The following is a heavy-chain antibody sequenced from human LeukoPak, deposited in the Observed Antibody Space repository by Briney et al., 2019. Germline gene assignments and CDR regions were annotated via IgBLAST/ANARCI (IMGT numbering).Heavy chain of an antibody. CDR3: ARGAPDICSHTSCYRV. CDR2: MNPNSGNT. D-gene: IGHD2-2*02. Sequence: GASVKVSCKASGGTFSSYAINWVRQATGQGLEWMGWMNPNSGNTGYAQKFQGRVTMTRNTSISTAYMELSSLRSEDTAVYYCARGAPDICSHTSCYRVWGQGTLVTVSS. CDR1: GGTFSSYA. J-gene: IGHJ4*02. V-gene: IGHV1-8*02.